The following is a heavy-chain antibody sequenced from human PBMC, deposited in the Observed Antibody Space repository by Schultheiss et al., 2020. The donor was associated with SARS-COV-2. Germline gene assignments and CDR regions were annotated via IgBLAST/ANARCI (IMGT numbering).Heavy chain of an antibody. J-gene: IGHJ6*02. D-gene: IGHD1-26*01. Sequence: SQTLSLTCTVSGGSISSYYWSWIRQPPGKGLEWIGYIYYSGSTNYNSSLKSRVTISVDTSKNQFSLKLSSVTAADTAVYYCLGGRYYSGYYYAMDVWGQGTTVTVAS. V-gene: IGHV4-59*01. CDR1: GGSISSYY. CDR3: LGGRYYSGYYYAMDV. CDR2: IYYSGST.